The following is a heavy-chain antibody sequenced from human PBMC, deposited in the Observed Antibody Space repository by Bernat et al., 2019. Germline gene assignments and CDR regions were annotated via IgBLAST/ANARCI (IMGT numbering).Heavy chain of an antibody. CDR1: GFTFSSYS. CDR3: ARTPFGVVREYYFDY. D-gene: IGHD3-10*01. Sequence: EVQLVESGGGLVKPGGSLRLSCAASGFTFSSYSMNWVRQAPGKGLEWVSSISSSSSYIYYADSVKGRFTISRDNAKNSLYLKMNSLRAEDTAVYYCARTPFGVVREYYFDYWGQGTLVTVSS. V-gene: IGHV3-21*01. J-gene: IGHJ4*02. CDR2: ISSSSSYI.